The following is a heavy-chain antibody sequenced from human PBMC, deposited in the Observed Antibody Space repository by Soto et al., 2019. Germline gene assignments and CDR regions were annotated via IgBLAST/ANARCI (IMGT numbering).Heavy chain of an antibody. CDR2: ISSSSSTI. V-gene: IGHV3-48*01. Sequence: EVQLVESGGGLVQPGGSLRLSCAASGFTFSSYSMNWVRQAPGKVLEWVSYISSSSSTIYYADSVKVRFTISRDNAKNSLYLQMNSLRAEDTAVYYCASNYDYIWGSYRLWGQGNLVIVSS. CDR3: ASNYDYIWGSYRL. J-gene: IGHJ4*02. CDR1: GFTFSSYS. D-gene: IGHD3-16*02.